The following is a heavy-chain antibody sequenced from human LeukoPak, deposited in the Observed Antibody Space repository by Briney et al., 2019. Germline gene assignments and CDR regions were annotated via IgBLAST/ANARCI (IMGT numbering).Heavy chain of an antibody. CDR2: IYYSGST. V-gene: IGHV4-59*01. CDR1: GGSISSYY. Sequence: PSETLSLTCTVSGGSISSYYWSWIRQPPGKGLEWIGYIYYSGSTNYNPSLKSRVPISVDTSKNQFSLKLSSVTAADTAVYYCARSTGILQAFDYWGQGTLVTVSS. CDR3: ARSTGILQAFDY. D-gene: IGHD1-1*01. J-gene: IGHJ4*02.